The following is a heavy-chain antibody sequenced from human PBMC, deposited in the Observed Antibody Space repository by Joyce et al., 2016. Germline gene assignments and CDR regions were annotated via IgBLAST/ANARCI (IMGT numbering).Heavy chain of an antibody. V-gene: IGHV1-18*01. CDR2: FSAYNGNT. Sequence: QVQLVQSGDQVMRPGASVKVSCKTSGYTFTTYTINWVRQAPGRGLEWMGWFSAYNGNTDYAQKFRGRVTMTTDTSTSTGYMEVRSLGSDDTAIYYCARGGRGAAPGQLDYWGQGILVTVSS. D-gene: IGHD6-13*01. CDR3: ARGGRGAAPGQLDY. J-gene: IGHJ4*02. CDR1: GYTFTTYT.